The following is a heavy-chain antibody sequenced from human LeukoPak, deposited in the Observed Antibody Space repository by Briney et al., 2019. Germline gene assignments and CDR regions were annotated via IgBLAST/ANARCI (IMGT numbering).Heavy chain of an antibody. Sequence: PSETLSLTCVVSGGSISSTSYYWGWIRQPPGKGLEWIGSIYYSGSTYYSPSLKSRVTISVDTSKNQFSLKLSSVTAADTAVYYCARLLRVGYCSTTTCNWFDPWGQGTLVTVSS. J-gene: IGHJ5*02. CDR1: GGSISSTSYY. CDR3: ARLLRVGYCSTTTCNWFDP. D-gene: IGHD2-2*03. V-gene: IGHV4-39*07. CDR2: IYYSGST.